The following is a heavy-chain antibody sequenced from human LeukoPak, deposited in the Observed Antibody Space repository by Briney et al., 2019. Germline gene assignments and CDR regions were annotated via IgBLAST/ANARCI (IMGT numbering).Heavy chain of an antibody. V-gene: IGHV3-66*01. J-gene: IGHJ6*03. CDR2: IYRGENT. Sequence: GGSLRLSCAPSGFTVIYNDMTWVRQAPGKGLEWVSVIYRGENTYYADSVKGRFIISRDNSRNLLYLQMNTLRAEDTAVYYCARMIFHYETSSGGYMDVWGKGTTVT. CDR1: GFTVIYND. CDR3: ARMIFHYETSSGGYMDV. D-gene: IGHD3/OR15-3a*01.